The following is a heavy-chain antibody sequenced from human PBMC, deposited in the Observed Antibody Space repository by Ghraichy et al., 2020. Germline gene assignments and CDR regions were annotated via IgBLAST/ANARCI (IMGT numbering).Heavy chain of an antibody. D-gene: IGHD3-10*01. V-gene: IGHV3-21*01. CDR2: ISSSGTYV. CDR1: GFTFSSYT. Sequence: GESQNISCAASGFTFSSYTMTLVRQAPGKGLEWVSSISSSGTYVYYGDSVKGRFTISRDNAKQSLFLQMNTLRAEDTAVYYCARGGSGSYPRDDAFDNWGQGTMVTVSS. CDR3: ARGGSGSYPRDDAFDN. J-gene: IGHJ3*02.